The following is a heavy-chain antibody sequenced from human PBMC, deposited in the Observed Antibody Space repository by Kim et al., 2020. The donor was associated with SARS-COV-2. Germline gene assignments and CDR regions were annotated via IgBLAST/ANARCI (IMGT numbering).Heavy chain of an antibody. D-gene: IGHD5-12*01. CDR1: GFTFSSYS. CDR2: ISSSSSTI. Sequence: GGSLRLSCAASGFTFSSYSMNWVRQAPGKGLEWVSYISSSSSTIYYADSVKGRFTISRDNAKNSLYLQMNSLRAEDTAVYYCARDSWFSGVPKLQRDGYFTGAFDIWGQGTMVTVSS. J-gene: IGHJ3*02. CDR3: ARDSWFSGVPKLQRDGYFTGAFDI. V-gene: IGHV3-48*04.